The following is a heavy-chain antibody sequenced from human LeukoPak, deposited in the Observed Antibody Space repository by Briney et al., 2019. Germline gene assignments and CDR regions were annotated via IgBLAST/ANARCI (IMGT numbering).Heavy chain of an antibody. V-gene: IGHV3-15*01. Sequence: GGSLRLSCAASGFTFSNAWMSWVRQAPGKGLEWVGRIKSKTDGGTTDYAAPVKGRFTISRDDSKNTLYLQMNSLKTEDTAVYYCITEIVVPAQQGGNWFDPWGQGTLVTVSS. CDR1: GFTFSNAW. J-gene: IGHJ5*02. CDR2: IKSKTDGGTT. D-gene: IGHD2-2*01. CDR3: ITEIVVPAQQGGNWFDP.